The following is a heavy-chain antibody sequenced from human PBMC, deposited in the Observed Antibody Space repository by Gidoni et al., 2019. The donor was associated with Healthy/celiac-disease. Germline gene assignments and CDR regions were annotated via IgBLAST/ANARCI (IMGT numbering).Heavy chain of an antibody. CDR1: GITFGDYP. CDR3: TSEWVPAAIERGAEASALVGWFDP. Sequence: EVQLVDSGGGLVNPGRSLSLSSQAAGITFGDYPRCWFRQAPGTGPGWVGFIRSKAYGGTTEYAASVKGRVTIARDDSKSIADLQMNSLKTEDTAVYYCTSEWVPAAIERGAEASALVGWFDPWGQGTLVTVSS. J-gene: IGHJ5*02. D-gene: IGHD2-2*01. V-gene: IGHV3-49*05. CDR2: IRSKAYGGTT.